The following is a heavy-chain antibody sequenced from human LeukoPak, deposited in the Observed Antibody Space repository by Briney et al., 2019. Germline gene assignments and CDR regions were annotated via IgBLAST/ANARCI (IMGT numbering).Heavy chain of an antibody. CDR3: GPCAFYHSLDV. CDR2: ISADGGRT. V-gene: IGHV3-43*02. Sequence: PGAYLRLSGAASGFTLGPYAMRWVRERPGKGVEWVAHISADGGRTFYADSEEGRFTSSRDNSKDSLHLQINSLPTDDPALYYCGPCAFYHSLDVWGQATTVTVPS. D-gene: IGHD2/OR15-2a*01. J-gene: IGHJ6*02. CDR1: GFTLGPYA.